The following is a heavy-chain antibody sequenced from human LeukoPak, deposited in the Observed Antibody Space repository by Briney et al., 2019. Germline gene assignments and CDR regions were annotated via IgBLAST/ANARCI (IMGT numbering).Heavy chain of an antibody. V-gene: IGHV3-74*01. CDR1: GFTFSSYW. Sequence: GGSLRLSCVSSGFTFSSYWMHWVRQAPGKGLVWVSRIYTDGRTTTYADSVKGRFTISRDNAKNTLYLQVNSLRAEDTAVYYCVRSAFLTTEFYFDYWGQGTLVTVSS. CDR3: VRSAFLTTEFYFDY. D-gene: IGHD4-11*01. J-gene: IGHJ4*02. CDR2: IYTDGRTT.